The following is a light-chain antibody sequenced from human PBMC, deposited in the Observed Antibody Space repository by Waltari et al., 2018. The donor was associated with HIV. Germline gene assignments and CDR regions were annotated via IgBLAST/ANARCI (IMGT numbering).Light chain of an antibody. CDR3: QQYSTHYG. Sequence: DVQMTPSPSNLSASVGATVVITCRASQSIDNWLAWYLQKPGRAPKLLVSRASILESGVSSRFSGSGSGTEFTLTIRSLQPDDVGTYYCQQYSTHYGFGQGTRVE. V-gene: IGKV1-5*03. J-gene: IGKJ2*01. CDR2: RAS. CDR1: QSIDNW.